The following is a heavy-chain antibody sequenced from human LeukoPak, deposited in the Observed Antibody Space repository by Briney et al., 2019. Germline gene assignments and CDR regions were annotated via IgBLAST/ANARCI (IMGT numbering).Heavy chain of an antibody. Sequence: ASVKVSCKASGYTFTSYYMHWVRQAPGQGLEWMGIINPSGGSTSYAQKFQGRVTMTRDTSTSTVYMELSSLRSEDTAVYYCARGPGYYDSSGYRTDYWGQGTLVTVSS. V-gene: IGHV1-46*01. D-gene: IGHD3-22*01. CDR2: INPSGGST. CDR3: ARGPGYYDSSGYRTDY. J-gene: IGHJ4*02. CDR1: GYTFTSYY.